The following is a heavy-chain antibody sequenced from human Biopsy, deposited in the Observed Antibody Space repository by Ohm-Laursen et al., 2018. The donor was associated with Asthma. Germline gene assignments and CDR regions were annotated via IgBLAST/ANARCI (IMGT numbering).Heavy chain of an antibody. CDR2: ISASGSTK. V-gene: IGHV3-11*01. Sequence: GSLRLSCAAPGFYFRDYFMTWMRQAPGKGLEWVASISASGSTKYPSESVQGRSTISRDNAQNLLILEMDSLRADDTGIYYCARVLKSSSRGPFYFFALDVWGQGTPVAVS. J-gene: IGHJ6*02. CDR1: GFYFRDYF. D-gene: IGHD6-13*01. CDR3: ARVLKSSSRGPFYFFALDV.